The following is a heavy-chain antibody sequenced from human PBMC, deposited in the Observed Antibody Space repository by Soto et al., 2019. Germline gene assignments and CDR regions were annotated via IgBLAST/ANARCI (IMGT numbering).Heavy chain of an antibody. CDR3: ARHADHYGSGSHDNLFAS. V-gene: IGHV5-10-1*01. CDR1: GYRFRDRW. CDR2: IDPSDSFT. D-gene: IGHD3-10*01. Sequence: GESLRVSCKASGYRFRDRWISWVRQMPGKGLEWVGRIDPSDSFTNINPSFRGHVTMSVDRSINSAFLQWSVLKASDTAIFFCARHADHYGSGSHDNLFASRGQRTPVIVSS. J-gene: IGHJ1*01.